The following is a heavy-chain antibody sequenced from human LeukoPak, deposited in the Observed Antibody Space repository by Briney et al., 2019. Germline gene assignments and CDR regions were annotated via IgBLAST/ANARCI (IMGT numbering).Heavy chain of an antibody. J-gene: IGHJ4*02. V-gene: IGHV3-53*01. D-gene: IGHD3-22*01. CDR3: AKTPASGYPFDY. Sequence: QPGGSLRLSCAASGFTVSSKYMSWVRQAPGKGLEWVSVIYSGGNTYYADSVKGRFTISRDNSKNTMYLQMNSLRADDTAVYYCAKTPASGYPFDYWGQGTLVTVSS. CDR1: GFTVSSKY. CDR2: IYSGGNT.